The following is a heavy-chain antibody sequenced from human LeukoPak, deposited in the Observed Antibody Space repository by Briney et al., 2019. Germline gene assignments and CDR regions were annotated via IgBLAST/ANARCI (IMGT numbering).Heavy chain of an antibody. CDR2: ISYDGSNK. J-gene: IGHJ4*02. D-gene: IGHD3-10*01. Sequence: PGRSLRLSCAASGFTFSTYGMHWVRQAPGRGLEWVAVISYDGSNKYYADSVKGRFTISRDNSKNTLYLQMNSLRAEDTAVYYCARRSPPDYWGQGTLVTVSS. V-gene: IGHV3-30*19. CDR1: GFTFSTYG. CDR3: ARRSPPDY.